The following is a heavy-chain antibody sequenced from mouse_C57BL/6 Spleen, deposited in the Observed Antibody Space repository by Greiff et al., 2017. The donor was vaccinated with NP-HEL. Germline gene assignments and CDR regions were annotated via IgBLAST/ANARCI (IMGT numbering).Heavy chain of an antibody. Sequence: EVKLMESGEGLVKPGGSLKLSCAASGFTFSSYAMSWVRQTPEKRLEWVAYISSGGDYIYYADTVKGRFTISRDNARNTLYLQMSSLKSEDTAMYYCTRDGSSRGYFDVWGTGTTVTVSS. V-gene: IGHV5-9-1*02. CDR3: TRDGSSRGYFDV. CDR1: GFTFSSYA. CDR2: ISSGGDYI. D-gene: IGHD1-1*01. J-gene: IGHJ1*03.